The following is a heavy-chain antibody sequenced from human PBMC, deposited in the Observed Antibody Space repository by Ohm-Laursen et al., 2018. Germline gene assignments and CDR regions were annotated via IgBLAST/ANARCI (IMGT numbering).Heavy chain of an antibody. V-gene: IGHV4-61*01. D-gene: IGHD1-7*01. CDR3: AREDWNYYFDY. CDR2: IYYSGST. CDR1: GGSISSDSYY. Sequence: GTLSLTCTVSGGSISSDSYYWSWIRQPPGKGLEGIGYIYYSGSTNYNPSLKSRVTISVDTSKNQFSLKLSSVTAADTAAYYCAREDWNYYFDYWGQGTLVTVSS. J-gene: IGHJ4*02.